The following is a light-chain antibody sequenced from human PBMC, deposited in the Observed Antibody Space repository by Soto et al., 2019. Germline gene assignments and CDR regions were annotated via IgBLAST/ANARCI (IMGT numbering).Light chain of an antibody. CDR2: VTS. CDR1: QGLSDS. V-gene: IGKV1-12*01. J-gene: IGKJ5*01. Sequence: DIQMTQSPSSVSASVGDRVTITCRATQGLSDSLAWYHQKPGKAPKLLISVTSRLQSGVPSRFSSSASGTDFTLTIDRLQPEDLATYYCQQGHNWPLTFGQGTRLEIK. CDR3: QQGHNWPLT.